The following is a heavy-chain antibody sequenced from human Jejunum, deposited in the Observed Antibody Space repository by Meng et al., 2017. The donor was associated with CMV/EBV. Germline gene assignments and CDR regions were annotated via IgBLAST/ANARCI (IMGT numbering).Heavy chain of an antibody. CDR1: PGSMIGYY. Sequence: CTVAPGSMIGYYWTWIRQPPGKGLEWIGAVYYIGSTTYNPSLKSRVTISVDISKNQFSLNLNSVTAADTAVYYCARSGGDDLRFYDYWGPGTLVTVSS. CDR2: VYYIGST. J-gene: IGHJ4*02. CDR3: ARSGGDDLRFYDY. V-gene: IGHV4-59*01. D-gene: IGHD2-21*02.